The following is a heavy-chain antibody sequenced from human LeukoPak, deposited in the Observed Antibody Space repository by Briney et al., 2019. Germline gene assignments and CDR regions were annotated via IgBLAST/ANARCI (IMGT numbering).Heavy chain of an antibody. CDR2: INHSGST. CDR1: GGSFSGYY. CDR3: ARNTYPTGGVDY. V-gene: IGHV4-34*01. D-gene: IGHD7-27*01. J-gene: IGHJ4*02. Sequence: SETLSLTCAVYGGSFSGYYWSWIRQPPGKGLEWIGEINHSGSTNYNPSLKSRVTISVDTSKNQFSLKLSSVTAADTAVYYCARNTYPTGGVDYWGQGTLVTVSS.